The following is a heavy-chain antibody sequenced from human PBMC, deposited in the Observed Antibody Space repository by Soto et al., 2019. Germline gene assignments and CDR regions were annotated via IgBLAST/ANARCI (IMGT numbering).Heavy chain of an antibody. J-gene: IGHJ4*02. Sequence: GGSLRLSCAASGFTFSSYGMHWVRQAPGKGLEWVAVISYDGSNKYYADSVKGRFTISRDNSKNTLYLQMNSLRAEDTAVYYCAKAEYRSGWYDYWGQGNLVTGS. D-gene: IGHD6-19*01. V-gene: IGHV3-30*18. CDR1: GFTFSSYG. CDR3: AKAEYRSGWYDY. CDR2: ISYDGSNK.